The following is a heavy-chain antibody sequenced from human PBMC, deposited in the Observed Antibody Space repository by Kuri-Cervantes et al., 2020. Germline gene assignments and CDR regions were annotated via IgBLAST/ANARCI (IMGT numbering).Heavy chain of an antibody. CDR2: INHSGST. J-gene: IGHJ5*02. CDR1: GFSLSTSGMC. CDR3: ATQKDDYGSTGSLFDP. D-gene: IGHD3-22*01. V-gene: IGHV4-30-2*01. Sequence: LVKPTQTLTLTCTFSGFSLSTSGMCVSWVRQPPGKGLEWIGEINHSGSTNYNPSLKRRVTISVDTSKNQFSLKLSSVTAADTAVYYCATQKDDYGSTGSLFDPWGQGTLVTVSS.